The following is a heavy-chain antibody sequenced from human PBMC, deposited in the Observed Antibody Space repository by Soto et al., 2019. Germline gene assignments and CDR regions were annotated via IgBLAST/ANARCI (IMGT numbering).Heavy chain of an antibody. D-gene: IGHD3-3*01. CDR2: ISSSSSTI. CDR3: AREGFAHDYYYYYYGMDV. V-gene: IGHV3-48*02. J-gene: IGHJ6*02. Sequence: PGGSLRLSCAASGFTFSSYSMNWVRQDPGKGLEWVSYISSSSSTIYYADSVKGRFTISRDNAKNSLYLQMNSLRDEDTAVYYCAREGFAHDYYYYYYGMDVWGQGTTVTVSS. CDR1: GFTFSSYS.